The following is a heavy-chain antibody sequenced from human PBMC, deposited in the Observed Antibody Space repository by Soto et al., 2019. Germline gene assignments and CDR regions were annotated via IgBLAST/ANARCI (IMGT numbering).Heavy chain of an antibody. D-gene: IGHD3-3*01. J-gene: IGHJ4*02. CDR2: ISAYNGNT. V-gene: IGHV1-18*01. CDR3: ARATRITIFGVIRDKNDY. Sequence: QVQLVQSGAEVKKPGASVKVSCKASGYSFTSYGINWVRQAPGQGLEWMGWISAYNGNTIYSQKLQGRVTMTTDTSTSRAYMELRSLRFDDTAVYCCARATRITIFGVIRDKNDYWRQATLVTVSS. CDR1: GYSFTSYG.